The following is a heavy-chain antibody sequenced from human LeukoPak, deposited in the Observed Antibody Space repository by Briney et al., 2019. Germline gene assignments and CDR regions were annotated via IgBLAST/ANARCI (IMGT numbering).Heavy chain of an antibody. CDR3: ARESPSYSSGWYLFDY. V-gene: IGHV4-59*12. D-gene: IGHD6-19*01. CDR1: GDSLSGYW. CDR2: IYYTGST. J-gene: IGHJ4*02. Sequence: SETLSLTCSVSGDSLSGYWWTWIRQPPGKGLEWIGIIYYTGSTNYNPSLKRRVTLSADTSKNQFSLKLSSVTAADTAVYYCARESPSYSSGWYLFDYWGQGTLVTVSS.